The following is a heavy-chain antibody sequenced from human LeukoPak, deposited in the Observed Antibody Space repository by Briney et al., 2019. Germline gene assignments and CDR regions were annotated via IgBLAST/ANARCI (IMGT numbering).Heavy chain of an antibody. D-gene: IGHD6-6*01. J-gene: IGHJ4*02. V-gene: IGHV3-74*01. CDR3: ARGPNSNWSGLDF. CDR1: GFSFSGHW. Sequence: GGSLRLSCTASGFSFSGHWMHWARHLPGKGLVWVSRISPTGSTTSYADSVKGRFTVSRDNAKNTLYLQVNNLRAEDTAVYYCARGPNSNWSGLDFWGQGTLLAVSS. CDR2: ISPTGSTT.